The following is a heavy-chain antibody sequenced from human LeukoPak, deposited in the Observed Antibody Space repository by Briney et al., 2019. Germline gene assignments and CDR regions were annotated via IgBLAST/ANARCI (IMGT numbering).Heavy chain of an antibody. Sequence: SETLSLTCTVSGGSISSSSYYWGWIRQPPGKGLEWIGSIYYSGSTYYNPSLKSRVTISVDTSKNQFSLKLSSVTAADTAVYYCARPQGGILTGYFDYWGQGTLVTVSP. CDR2: IYYSGST. J-gene: IGHJ4*02. CDR1: GGSISSSSYY. D-gene: IGHD3-9*01. CDR3: ARPQGGILTGYFDY. V-gene: IGHV4-39*01.